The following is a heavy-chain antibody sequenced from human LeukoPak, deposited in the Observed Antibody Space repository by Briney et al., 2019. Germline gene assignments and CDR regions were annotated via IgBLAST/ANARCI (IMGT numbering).Heavy chain of an antibody. CDR3: AKAIDYDSSDLDY. V-gene: IGHV3-23*01. D-gene: IGHD3-22*01. J-gene: IGHJ4*02. CDR1: GFTFSIYT. CDR2: ISGDGGST. Sequence: GGSLRLSCAASGFTFSIYTMAWVRQAPGGGLEWVSGISGDGGSTYYADSVKGRFVISRDNSKSTLYLQMNSLRAEDTAVYYCAKAIDYDSSDLDYWGQGTLVTVSS.